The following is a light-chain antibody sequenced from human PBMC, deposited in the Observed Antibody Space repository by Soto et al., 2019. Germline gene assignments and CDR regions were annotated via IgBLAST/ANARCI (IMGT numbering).Light chain of an antibody. J-gene: IGKJ5*01. CDR3: QQYNSYPMHT. V-gene: IGKV1-5*03. CDR1: QSISSW. CDR2: KAS. Sequence: DIQITQSPWTLSSSLVDRVTITCRASQSISSWFAWYRQKPGKAPKLLIYKASSLESGVPSRFSGSGSGTEFTLTISSLQPDDFATYYCQQYNSYPMHTFGQGTRLEIK.